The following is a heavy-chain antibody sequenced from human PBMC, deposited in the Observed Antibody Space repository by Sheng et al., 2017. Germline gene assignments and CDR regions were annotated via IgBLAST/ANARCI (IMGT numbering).Heavy chain of an antibody. CDR2: ISANNGDT. Sequence: QVQLVQSGAEVKKPGASVKVPCKASGFTFTSYGFTWVRQAPGQGLEWMGWISANNGDTHYAQKVQDRVTLTTDTSTTTAYMELRSLSSDDTVVYYCARKPHQGALDIWGQGTVVTVSS. CDR3: ARKPHQGALDI. J-gene: IGHJ3*02. V-gene: IGHV1-18*04. CDR1: GFTFTSYG.